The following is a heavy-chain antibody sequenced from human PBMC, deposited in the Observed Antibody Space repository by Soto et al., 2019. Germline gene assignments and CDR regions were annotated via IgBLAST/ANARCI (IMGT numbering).Heavy chain of an antibody. CDR1: GGAISSSKW. D-gene: IGHD6-13*01. V-gene: IGHV4-4*02. J-gene: IGHJ4*02. CDR2: IYQSGST. CDR3: ARASATIAAAAIFDY. Sequence: QVQLQESGPGLVKPSGTLSLTCAVSGGAISSSKWWSWVRQPPWKGLEWIGEIYQSGSTNYNPSLESRVRMSVDKSRNQFSLKLTSVSAADTAVYYCARASATIAAAAIFDYWGQGTLVTVSS.